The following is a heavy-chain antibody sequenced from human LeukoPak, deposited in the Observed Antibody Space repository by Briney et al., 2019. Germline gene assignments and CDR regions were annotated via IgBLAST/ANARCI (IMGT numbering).Heavy chain of an antibody. V-gene: IGHV3-30*18. CDR1: GFTFSSYG. Sequence: PGRSLRLSCAASGFTFSSYGMHWVRQAPGKGLEWVAVISYDGSNKYYADSVKGRFTISRDNSKNTLYLQMNSLRVEDTAVYYCAKDHSSGWYFDYWGQGTLVTVSS. D-gene: IGHD6-19*01. CDR3: AKDHSSGWYFDY. J-gene: IGHJ4*02. CDR2: ISYDGSNK.